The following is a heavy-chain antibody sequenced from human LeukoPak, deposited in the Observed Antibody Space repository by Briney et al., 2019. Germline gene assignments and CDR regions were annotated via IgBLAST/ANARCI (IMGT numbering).Heavy chain of an antibody. CDR2: ISSSGSTI. Sequence: GGSLRLSCAASGFTFSSYSMNWVRQAPGKGLEWVSYISSSGSTIYYADSVKGRFTISRDNAKNSLYLQMNSLRAEDTAVYYCAREFGELYYFDYWGQGTLVTVSS. J-gene: IGHJ4*02. CDR3: AREFGELYYFDY. D-gene: IGHD3-10*01. CDR1: GFTFSSYS. V-gene: IGHV3-48*04.